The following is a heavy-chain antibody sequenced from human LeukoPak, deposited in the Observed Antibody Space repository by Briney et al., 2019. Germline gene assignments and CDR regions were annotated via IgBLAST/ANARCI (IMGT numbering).Heavy chain of an antibody. CDR2: MNPNSGNT. V-gene: IGHV1-8*01. D-gene: IGHD3-10*01. J-gene: IGHJ5*02. Sequence: PGASVKVSCKASGYTFTSYDISWVRQATGQGLEWMGWMNPNSGNTCYAQKLQGRVNMTRNPSISTAYMELSSLRSEDTAVYYCARSPMVRGVILNWFDPWGQGTLVTVSS. CDR3: ARSPMVRGVILNWFDP. CDR1: GYTFTSYD.